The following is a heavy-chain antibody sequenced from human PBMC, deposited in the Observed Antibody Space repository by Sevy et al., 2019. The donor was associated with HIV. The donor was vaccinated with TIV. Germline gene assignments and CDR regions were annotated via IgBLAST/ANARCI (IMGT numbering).Heavy chain of an antibody. CDR3: AKRGGDGRYYYYYMDV. J-gene: IGHJ6*03. CDR1: GFTFSSYA. V-gene: IGHV3-23*01. CDR2: ISGSGGST. Sequence: GESLKISCAASGFTFSSYAMSWVRQAPGKGLEWVPAISGSGGSTYYADSVKGRFTISRDNSKNTLYLQMNSLRAEDTAVYYCAKRGGDGRYYYYYMDVWGKGTTVTVSS. D-gene: IGHD3-16*01.